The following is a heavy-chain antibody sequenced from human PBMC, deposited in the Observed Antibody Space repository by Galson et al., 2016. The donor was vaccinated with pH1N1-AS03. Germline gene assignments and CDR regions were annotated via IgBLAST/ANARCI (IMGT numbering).Heavy chain of an antibody. CDR2: VRHDGNNQ. CDR1: GFTFSSYG. Sequence: SLRLSCAASGFTFSSYGMHWVRQAPGKGLEWLTFVRHDGNNQYYADSVKGRFTVSRDNSKNTLSLQMDSLGPEDTAIYYCAQDRVNGIDATTRWFAPWGQGVRVTVSS. V-gene: IGHV3-30*02. CDR3: AQDRVNGIDATTRWFAP. J-gene: IGHJ5*02. D-gene: IGHD1-7*01.